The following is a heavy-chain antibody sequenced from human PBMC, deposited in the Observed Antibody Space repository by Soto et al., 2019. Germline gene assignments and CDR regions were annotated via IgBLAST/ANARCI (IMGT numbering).Heavy chain of an antibody. CDR1: GFTFSNSW. Sequence: GESLKISCAASGFTFSNSWMSWVRQAPGKGLEWVANIKEDGSEKDYVDPVKGRVAITRDNAKNSLYLQMNNLRAEDTAVYFCTRKRFGMDVWGQGTTVTVSS. V-gene: IGHV3-7*03. J-gene: IGHJ6*02. CDR3: TRKRFGMDV. CDR2: IKEDGSEK.